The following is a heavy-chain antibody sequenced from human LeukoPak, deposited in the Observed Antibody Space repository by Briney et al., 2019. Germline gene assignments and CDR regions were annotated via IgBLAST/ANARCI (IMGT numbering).Heavy chain of an antibody. CDR1: GGSFSPYY. D-gene: IGHD2-21*02. CDR3: ARGGFYCGGDCYVDY. J-gene: IGHJ4*02. CDR2: INHSGST. Sequence: SETLSLTCAVYGGSFSPYYWSWIRQPPGKGLEWIGEINHSGSTNYNLSLKSRVTISVDTSKNQFSLRLSSVTAADTAVYYCARGGFYCGGDCYVDYWGQGTLVTVSS. V-gene: IGHV4-34*01.